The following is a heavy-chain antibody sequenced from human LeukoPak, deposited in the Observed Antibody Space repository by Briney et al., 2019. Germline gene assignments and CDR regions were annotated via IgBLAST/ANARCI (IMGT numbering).Heavy chain of an antibody. CDR3: ARGGVACSGGSCYYYYMDV. J-gene: IGHJ6*03. CDR2: IYTSGGT. CDR1: GGSISSYY. D-gene: IGHD2-15*01. V-gene: IGHV4-4*07. Sequence: PSETLSLTCTVSGGSISSYYWSWIRQPAGKGLEWIGRIYTSGGTNYNPSLKSRVTISVDKSKNQFSLKLSSVTAADTAVYYCARGGVACSGGSCYYYYMDVWGKGTTVTVSS.